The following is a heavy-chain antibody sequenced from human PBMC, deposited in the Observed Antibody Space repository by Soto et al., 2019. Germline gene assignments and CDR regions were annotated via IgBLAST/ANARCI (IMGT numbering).Heavy chain of an antibody. CDR2: IYYSGST. J-gene: IGHJ3*02. Sequence: KTSETLSLTCTVSGGSISSGDYYWSWIRQPPGKGLEWIGYIYYSGSTYYNPSLKSRVTISVDTSKNQFSLKLSSVTAADTAVYYCARVRLQVTRAFDIWGQGTMVTVSS. CDR1: GGSISSGDYY. D-gene: IGHD2-15*01. CDR3: ARVRLQVTRAFDI. V-gene: IGHV4-30-4*01.